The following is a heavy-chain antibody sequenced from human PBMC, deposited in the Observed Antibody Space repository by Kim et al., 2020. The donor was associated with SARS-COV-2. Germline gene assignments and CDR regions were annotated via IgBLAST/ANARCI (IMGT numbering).Heavy chain of an antibody. J-gene: IGHJ4*02. D-gene: IGHD2-15*01. CDR1: GGTFSSYA. V-gene: IGHV1-69*13. CDR3: ARGGEYCSGGSCYQ. Sequence: SVKVSCKASGGTFSSYAISWVRQAPGQGLEWMGGIIPIFGTANYAQKFQGRVTITADESTSTAYMELSSLRSEDTAVYYCARGGEYCSGGSCYQWGQGTLVTVSS. CDR2: IIPIFGTA.